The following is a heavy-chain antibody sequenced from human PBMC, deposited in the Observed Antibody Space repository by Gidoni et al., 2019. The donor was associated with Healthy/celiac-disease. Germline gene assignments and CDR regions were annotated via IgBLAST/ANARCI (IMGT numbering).Heavy chain of an antibody. CDR2: IYYSGST. V-gene: IGHV4-61*01. Sequence: QVQLQESGPGLVKPSETLSLTCTVSGGSVSSGSYYWSWIRQPPGKGLEWIGYIYYSGSTNYNPSLKSRVTISVDTSKNQFSLKLSSVTAADTAVYYCARKIWIPHRIAVAGEFDYWGQGTLVTVSS. D-gene: IGHD6-19*01. CDR1: GGSVSSGSYY. CDR3: ARKIWIPHRIAVAGEFDY. J-gene: IGHJ4*02.